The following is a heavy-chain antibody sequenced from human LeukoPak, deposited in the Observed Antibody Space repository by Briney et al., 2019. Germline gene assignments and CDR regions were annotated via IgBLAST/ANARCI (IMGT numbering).Heavy chain of an antibody. J-gene: IGHJ4*02. CDR3: ARTLVGAIPFDY. CDR1: GFTVSSNY. D-gene: IGHD1-26*01. CDR2: IFSGGNT. Sequence: PGGSLRLSCAASGFTVSSNYMSWVRQAPGKGLEWVSVIFSGGNTYYADSVKGRFTISRDNSKNTLYLQMSSLRAEDTAVYYCARTLVGAIPFDYWGQGTLVTVSS. V-gene: IGHV3-53*01.